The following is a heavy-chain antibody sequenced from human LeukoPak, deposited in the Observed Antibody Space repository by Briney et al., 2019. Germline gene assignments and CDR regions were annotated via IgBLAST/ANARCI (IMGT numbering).Heavy chain of an antibody. CDR1: GFTFSDYA. D-gene: IGHD2-2*02. Sequence: GGSLRLSCAASGFTFSDYAMHWVRQAPGKGPEWVAVISSGGTPQYYGDSVKGRFTVSRDSSKDTLYLHLNNVRTEDTAVYYCARPYCRSTRCYIYLYGLDVWGQGTTVTVSS. CDR3: ARPYCRSTRCYIYLYGLDV. V-gene: IGHV3-30*03. CDR2: ISSGGTPQ. J-gene: IGHJ6*02.